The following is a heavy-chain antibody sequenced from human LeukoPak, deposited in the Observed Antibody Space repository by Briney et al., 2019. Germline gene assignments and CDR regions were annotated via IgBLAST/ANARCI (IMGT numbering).Heavy chain of an antibody. D-gene: IGHD2-15*01. V-gene: IGHV3-64*01. CDR1: GFTFSTYA. CDR3: ARYSGSCYNS. CDR2: ISTNGDGT. Sequence: GSLRLSCAASGFTFSTYAMHWVRKGPGKGLEYVSAISTNGDGTYYASSVTGRFTISRDNSKNTLYLQMGSLRAEDTAVYYCARYSGSCYNSWGQGTLVTVSS. J-gene: IGHJ4*02.